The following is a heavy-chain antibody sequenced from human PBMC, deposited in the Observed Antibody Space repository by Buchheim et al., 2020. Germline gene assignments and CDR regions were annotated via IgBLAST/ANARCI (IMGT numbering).Heavy chain of an antibody. V-gene: IGHV4-34*01. CDR3: ARAKIFGYYYYGMDV. Sequence: QVQLQQWGAGLLKPSETLSLTCAVYGGSFSGYYWSWIRQPPGKGLEWIGEINHSGSTNYNPSLKSRVTISVEPSKNQFSLKLSSVTAADTAVYYCARAKIFGYYYYGMDVWGQGTT. CDR2: INHSGST. D-gene: IGHD2/OR15-2a*01. CDR1: GGSFSGYY. J-gene: IGHJ6*02.